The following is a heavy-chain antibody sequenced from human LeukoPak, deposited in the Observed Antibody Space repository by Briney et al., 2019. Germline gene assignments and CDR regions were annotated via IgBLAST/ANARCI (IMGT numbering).Heavy chain of an antibody. V-gene: IGHV1-69*04. CDR2: IIPIVDLV. CDR1: ERFSIHA. CDR3: ARAEEDRSGSFCGGY. Sequence: SVKVSFRASERFSIHAITWVRQAPGPGLEGMGRIIPIVDLVNSAQKFQGRVTFTADKSTTTAYMELSSLRSDDTAVYYCARAEEDRSGSFCGGYWGQGTLVTVSS. D-gene: IGHD3-10*01. J-gene: IGHJ4*02.